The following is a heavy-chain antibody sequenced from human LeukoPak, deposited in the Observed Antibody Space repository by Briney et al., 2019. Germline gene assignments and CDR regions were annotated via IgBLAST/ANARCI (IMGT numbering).Heavy chain of an antibody. J-gene: IGHJ3*02. CDR2: IWYDGSNK. V-gene: IGHV3-33*01. CDR3: AGRGKNDYGGNSSAFDI. Sequence: GGSLRLFCAASGFTFSSYGMHWVRQAPGKGLEWVAVIWYDGSNKYYADSVKGRFTISRDNSKNTLYLQMNSLRAEDTAVYYCAGRGKNDYGGNSSAFDIWGQGTMVTVSS. CDR1: GFTFSSYG. D-gene: IGHD4-23*01.